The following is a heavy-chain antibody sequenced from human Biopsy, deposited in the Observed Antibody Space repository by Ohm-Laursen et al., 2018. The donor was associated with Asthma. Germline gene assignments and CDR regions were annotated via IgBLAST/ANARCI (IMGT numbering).Heavy chain of an antibody. D-gene: IGHD3-22*01. CDR1: GGSFSNFA. V-gene: IGHV1-69*04. CDR2: ILTKFDIT. CDR3: ARSYDTDSYPVLVLDC. Sequence: GASVKVSCKASGGSFSNFAFSWVRQAPGHGLEWMGTILTKFDITSYAEKFQGRVTITADKSTSTTYMELSRLRSEDTAVYYCARSYDTDSYPVLVLDCWGQGTLVTVSS. J-gene: IGHJ4*02.